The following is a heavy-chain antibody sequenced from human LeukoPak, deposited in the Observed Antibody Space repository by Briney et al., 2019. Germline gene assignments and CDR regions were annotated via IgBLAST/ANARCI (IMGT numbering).Heavy chain of an antibody. CDR2: ISSSGDFI. D-gene: IGHD2-15*01. CDR1: EFAFSSYS. CDR3: ARSLKWYCRGGSCYSAPSTSDFNWFDP. V-gene: IGHV3-21*01. J-gene: IGHJ5*02. Sequence: GGSLRLSCAASEFAFSSYSMSWVRQAPGKGLQWVSSISSSGDFISYADSLKGRFTISRDNARNSLYLQMNSLRAEDTAMYYCARSLKWYCRGGSCYSAPSTSDFNWFDPWGQGTLVTVSS.